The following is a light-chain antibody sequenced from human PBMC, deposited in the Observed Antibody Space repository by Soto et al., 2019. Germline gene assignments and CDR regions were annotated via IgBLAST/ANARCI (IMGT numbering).Light chain of an antibody. J-gene: IGKJ4*01. CDR1: QSITSY. CDR2: GAY. Sequence: DIQMTHSPSSLSTSVGDRVTITCRASQSITSYLNWYQQKPGKAPKLLIYGAYNLQSGVPSRFSGSGSGTDFTLTISSLQPEDFATYYCQQSYSTPLTFGGGTKVDIK. CDR3: QQSYSTPLT. V-gene: IGKV1-39*01.